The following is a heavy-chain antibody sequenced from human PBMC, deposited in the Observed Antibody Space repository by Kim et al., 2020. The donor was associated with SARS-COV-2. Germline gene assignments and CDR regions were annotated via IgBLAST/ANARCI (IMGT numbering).Heavy chain of an antibody. CDR1: GGSISSSNW. V-gene: IGHV4-4*02. Sequence: SETLSLTCAVSGGSISSSNWWSWVRQPPGKGLEWIGEIYNSGSTNYNPSLKSRVTISVDKSKNQFSLKLSSVTAADTAVYYCARGYTLLSSHQDIWGQGTMVTVSS. CDR2: IYNSGST. D-gene: IGHD3-10*01. CDR3: ARGYTLLSSHQDI. J-gene: IGHJ3*02.